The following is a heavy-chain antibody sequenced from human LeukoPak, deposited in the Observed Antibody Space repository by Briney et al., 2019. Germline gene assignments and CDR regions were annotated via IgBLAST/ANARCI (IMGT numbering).Heavy chain of an antibody. CDR2: INPNSGGT. J-gene: IGHJ4*02. CDR1: GYTFTGYY. V-gene: IGHV1-2*02. Sequence: ASVKVSCKASGYTFTGYYMHWVRQAPGQGLEWMGWINPNSGGTNYPQKFQGRVTMTRDTSISTAYMELSRLRSDDTAVYYCARTPNYDFWSGYFDYWGQGALVTVSS. CDR3: ARTPNYDFWSGYFDY. D-gene: IGHD3-3*01.